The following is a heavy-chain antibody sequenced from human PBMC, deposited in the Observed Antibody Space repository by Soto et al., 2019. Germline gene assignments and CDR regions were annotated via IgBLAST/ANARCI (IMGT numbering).Heavy chain of an antibody. CDR2: IYYSGST. CDR1: GGSISSYY. V-gene: IGHV4-59*01. J-gene: IGHJ4*02. CDR3: ARDNCFDY. Sequence: QVQLQESGPGLVKPSETLSLTCTVSGGSISSYYWSWIRQPPGKGLEWIGYIYYSGSTNYNPSLTSRVTISVDTSQNQFSLKLSSVTAADTAVYYCARDNCFDYWGQGTLVTVSS.